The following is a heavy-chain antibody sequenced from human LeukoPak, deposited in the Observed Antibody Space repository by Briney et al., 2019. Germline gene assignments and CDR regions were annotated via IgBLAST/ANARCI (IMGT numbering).Heavy chain of an antibody. J-gene: IGHJ4*02. V-gene: IGHV1-8*01. Sequence: VASVKVSCKASGYTFTSYDINWVRQATGQGLEWMGWMNPNSGNTGYAQKFQGRVTMTRNTSISTAYMELSSLRSEGTAVYYCATGTNYDFWSGYLFDYWGQGTLVTVSS. CDR3: ATGTNYDFWSGYLFDY. CDR1: GYTFTSYD. CDR2: MNPNSGNT. D-gene: IGHD3-3*01.